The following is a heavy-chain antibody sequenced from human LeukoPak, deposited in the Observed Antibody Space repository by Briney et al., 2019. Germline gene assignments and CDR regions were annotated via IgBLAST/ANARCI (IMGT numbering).Heavy chain of an antibody. D-gene: IGHD6-13*01. J-gene: IGHJ4*02. CDR2: FYQSGGT. CDR3: ARVRDSSTWSYFDY. Sequence: SETLSLTCSVSGSSVSSAYYWGWIRQPPGKGLEWIGNFYQSGGTYYNPSLKSRVSISVDTSKNRFSLKMISMTAADTAVYYCARVRDSSTWSYFDYWGQGALVSVSS. V-gene: IGHV4-38-2*02. CDR1: GSSVSSAYY.